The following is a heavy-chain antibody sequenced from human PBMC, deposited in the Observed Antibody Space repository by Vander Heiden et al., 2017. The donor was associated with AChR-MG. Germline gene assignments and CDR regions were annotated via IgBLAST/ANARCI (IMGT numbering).Heavy chain of an antibody. CDR2: ISWNSGSL. V-gene: IGHV3-9*01. J-gene: IGHJ4*02. CDR1: GFSFADYA. D-gene: IGHD1-26*01. Sequence: EVQLVESGGGLVQPGRYLRLSCAVSGFSFADYAMHWVRQAPGKGLEWVSGISWNSGSLDYADSVKGRFTISRDNAKNSLYLQMNSLRPEDTALYLCAKGSGTYYLGRFDYWGQGTLVTVSS. CDR3: AKGSGTYYLGRFDY.